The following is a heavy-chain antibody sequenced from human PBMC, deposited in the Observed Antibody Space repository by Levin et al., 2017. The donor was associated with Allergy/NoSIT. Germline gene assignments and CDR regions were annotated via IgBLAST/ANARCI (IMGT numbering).Heavy chain of an antibody. Sequence: AGGSLRLSCAASGFTFSSYSMNWVRQAPGKGLEWVSSISSSSSYIYYADSVKGRFTISRDNAKNSLYLQMNSLRAEDTAVYYCARDDPPALYCSGGSCYPTFDYWGQGTLVTVSS. CDR3: ARDDPPALYCSGGSCYPTFDY. CDR1: GFTFSSYS. J-gene: IGHJ4*02. CDR2: ISSSSSYI. V-gene: IGHV3-21*01. D-gene: IGHD2-15*01.